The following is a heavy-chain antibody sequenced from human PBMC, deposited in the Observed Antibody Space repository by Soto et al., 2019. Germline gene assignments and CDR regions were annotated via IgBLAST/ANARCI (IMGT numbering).Heavy chain of an antibody. CDR1: GYTFTGYY. CDR2: INPNSGGT. CDR3: ARHSEYYDSSGYYPY. Sequence: ASVKVSCKASGYTFTGYYMHWVRQAPGQGLEWMGWINPNSGGTNYAQKFQGWVTMTRDTSISTAYMELSRLRSDDTAVYYCARHSEYYDSSGYYPYWGQGTLVTVSS. V-gene: IGHV1-2*04. D-gene: IGHD3-22*01. J-gene: IGHJ4*02.